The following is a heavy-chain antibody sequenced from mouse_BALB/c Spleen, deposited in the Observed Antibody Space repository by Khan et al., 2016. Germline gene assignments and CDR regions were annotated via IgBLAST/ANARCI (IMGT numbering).Heavy chain of an antibody. Sequence: EVELVESGGGLVKPEGSLKLSCAASGFTFSDYYMYWVRQTPEKRLEWVATISDGGAYTYYPDSVKGRFTISRDNAKNNLYLKMRSLKSEDTAMYYWARTYGNYGYFDVWGAGTTVTVSS. D-gene: IGHD1-1*02. CDR2: ISDGGAYT. CDR3: ARTYGNYGYFDV. CDR1: GFTFSDYY. V-gene: IGHV5-4*02. J-gene: IGHJ1*01.